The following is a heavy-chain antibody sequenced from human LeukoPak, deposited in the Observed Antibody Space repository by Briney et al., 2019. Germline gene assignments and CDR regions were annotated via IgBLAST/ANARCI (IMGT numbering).Heavy chain of an antibody. J-gene: IGHJ4*02. V-gene: IGHV4-61*02. CDR2: IYTSGST. CDR1: GGSISSGSYY. Sequence: PSQTLSLTCTVSGGSISSGSYYWSWIRQPAGKGLEWIGRIYTSGSTNYNPSLKSRVTISVDTSKNQFSLKLSSVTAADTAVYYCARVSGPFDYWGQGTLVTVSS. CDR3: ARVSGPFDY. D-gene: IGHD3-10*01.